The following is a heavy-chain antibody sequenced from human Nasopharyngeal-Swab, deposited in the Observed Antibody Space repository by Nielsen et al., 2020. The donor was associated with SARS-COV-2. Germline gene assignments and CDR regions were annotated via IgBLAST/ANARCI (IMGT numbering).Heavy chain of an antibody. V-gene: IGHV3-9*01. D-gene: IGHD2-15*01. CDR2: ISWNSGSI. J-gene: IGHJ6*02. CDR1: GFTFDDYA. CDR3: ARDLHCSGGSCYSYGMDV. Sequence: ALRLSCAASGFTFDDYAMHWVRQAPGKGLEWVSGISWNSGSIGYADSVKGRFTISRDNAKNSLYLQMNSLRAEDTAVYYCARDLHCSGGSCYSYGMDVWGQGTTVTVSS.